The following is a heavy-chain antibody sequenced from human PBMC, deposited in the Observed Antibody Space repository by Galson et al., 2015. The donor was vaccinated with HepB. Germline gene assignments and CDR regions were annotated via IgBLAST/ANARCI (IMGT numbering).Heavy chain of an antibody. CDR3: ARDRPQGPAARNDAFDI. D-gene: IGHD2-2*01. CDR2: IWNDGGDK. Sequence: SLRLSCAASGFTFSSYGRHGFRQAPGKGLGGVAVIWNDGGDKQYGDSVKGRFTISRDNSKNTLYLQMNSLRAEDTAVYYCARDRPQGPAARNDAFDIWGQGTMVAVSS. V-gene: IGHV3-33*01. CDR1: GFTFSSYG. J-gene: IGHJ3*02.